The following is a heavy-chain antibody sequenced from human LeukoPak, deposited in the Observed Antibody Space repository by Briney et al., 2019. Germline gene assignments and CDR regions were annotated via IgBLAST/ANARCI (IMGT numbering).Heavy chain of an antibody. CDR2: IYSGGST. Sequence: GGSLRLSCAASGFTVSSNYMSWVRQAPGKGLEWVSVIYSGGSTYYADSVKGRFTISRDNSKNTLYLQMNSLRAEDTAAYYCARDLTTSAYFDYWGQGTLVTVSS. V-gene: IGHV3-66*01. CDR1: GFTVSSNY. CDR3: ARDLTTSAYFDY. D-gene: IGHD1-1*01. J-gene: IGHJ4*02.